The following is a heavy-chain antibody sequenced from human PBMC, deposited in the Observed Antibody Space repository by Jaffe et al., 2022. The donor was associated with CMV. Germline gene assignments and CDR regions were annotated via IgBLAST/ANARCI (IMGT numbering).Heavy chain of an antibody. D-gene: IGHD6-6*01. V-gene: IGHV3-23*01. CDR1: GFTFSSYA. CDR2: ISGSGGST. J-gene: IGHJ6*02. CDR3: AKTAAPVLGLAVRLSYYYYYGMDV. Sequence: EVQLLESGGGLVQPGGSLRLSCAASGFTFSSYAMSWVRQAPGKGLEWVSAISGSGGSTYYADSVKGRFTISRDNSKNTLYLQMNSLRAEDTAVYYCAKTAAPVLGLAVRLSYYYYYGMDVWGQGTTVTVSS.